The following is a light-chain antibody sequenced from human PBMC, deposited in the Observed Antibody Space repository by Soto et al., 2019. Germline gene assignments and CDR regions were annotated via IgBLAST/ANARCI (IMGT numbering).Light chain of an antibody. V-gene: IGLV2-23*01. CDR3: CSYINYGTLA. CDR2: EAS. Sequence: QSALTQPASVAGSPGQSITISCTGASSDVGSYNLVSWYQQHPGKAPKLIIYEASKRPSGVSNRFYGSKSGNTASLTISGLQAEDEGDYYCCSYINYGTLAFGGGTKLTVL. J-gene: IGLJ3*02. CDR1: SSDVGSYNL.